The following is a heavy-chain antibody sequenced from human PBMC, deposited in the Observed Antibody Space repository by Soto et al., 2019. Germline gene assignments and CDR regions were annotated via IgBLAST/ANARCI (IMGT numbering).Heavy chain of an antibody. V-gene: IGHV1-18*01. CDR3: ARLFLAANNDYYDGMSV. J-gene: IGHJ6*02. Sequence: LEWMGWISAYNGNTNYAQKLQGRVTMTTDTSTSTAYMELRSLRSDDTAVYYCARLFLAANNDYYDGMSVWGQGSTV. D-gene: IGHD6-13*01. CDR2: ISAYNGNT.